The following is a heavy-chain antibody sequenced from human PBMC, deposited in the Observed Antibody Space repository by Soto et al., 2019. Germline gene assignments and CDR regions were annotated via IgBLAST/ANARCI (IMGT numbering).Heavy chain of an antibody. CDR2: IYYDGTNK. CDR1: GFSFSKSG. Sequence: QVQLVESGGGVVQPGRSLRLSCATSGFSFSKSGMHWVRQAPGRGLEWVAVIYYDGTNKYYADSVKGRFTISRDNSKNTLYLQINSLRAEDTAVYYCAKSQDDYSNYAAFDMWGQGSMVTVSS. D-gene: IGHD4-4*01. J-gene: IGHJ3*02. CDR3: AKSQDDYSNYAAFDM. V-gene: IGHV3-33*06.